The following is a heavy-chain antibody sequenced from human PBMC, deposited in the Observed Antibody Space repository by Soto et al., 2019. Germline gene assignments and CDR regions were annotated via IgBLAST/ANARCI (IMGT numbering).Heavy chain of an antibody. D-gene: IGHD6-13*01. CDR1: GGSISSGGYS. V-gene: IGHV4-30-2*01. CDR2: IYHSGST. CDR3: ARKPGRAAGQPKNANWFDP. J-gene: IGHJ5*02. Sequence: SETLSLTXAVSGGSISSGGYSWSWIRQPPGKGLEWIGYIYHSGSTYYNPSLKSRVTISVDRSKNQFSLKLSSVTAADTAVYYCARKPGRAAGQPKNANWFDPWGQGTLVTVSS.